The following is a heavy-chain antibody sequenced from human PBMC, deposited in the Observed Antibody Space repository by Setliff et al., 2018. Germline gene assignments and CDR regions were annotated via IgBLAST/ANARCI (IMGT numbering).Heavy chain of an antibody. D-gene: IGHD3-10*01. CDR1: GFTFSNHW. CDR2: INPHASEK. V-gene: IGHV3-7*01. Sequence: PGESLKISCAVSGFTFSNHWMTWVRQAPGKGLEWVASINPHASEKYYVDSVKGRFTISRDNAKNSLSLQMNSLRTEDTAVYYCFGAGTCSYWGQGTLVTVSS. CDR3: FGAGTCSY. J-gene: IGHJ4*02.